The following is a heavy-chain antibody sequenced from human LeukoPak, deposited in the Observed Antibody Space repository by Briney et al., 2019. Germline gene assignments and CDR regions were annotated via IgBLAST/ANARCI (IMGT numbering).Heavy chain of an antibody. J-gene: IGHJ4*02. V-gene: IGHV1-18*01. CDR3: ARDMPGVADPFDY. D-gene: IGHD6-19*01. Sequence: GASVKVSCKASGYTFTNYGISWVRQAPGQGLEWMGWITAYNGNTYYAQNLQGRVTMTTDTSTSTAYMELRSLRSDDTAVYYCARDMPGVADPFDYWGQGTLVTVSS. CDR1: GYTFTNYG. CDR2: ITAYNGNT.